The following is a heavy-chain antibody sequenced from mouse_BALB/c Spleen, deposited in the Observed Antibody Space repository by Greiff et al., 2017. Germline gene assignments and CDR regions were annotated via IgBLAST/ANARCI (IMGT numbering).Heavy chain of an antibody. D-gene: IGHD2-3*01. CDR2: INPSTGYT. CDR1: GYTFTSYW. V-gene: IGHV1-7*01. Sequence: QVQLKQSGAELAKPGASVKMSCKASGYTFTSYWMHWVKQRPGQGLEWIGYINPSTGYTEYNQKFKDKATLTADKSSSTAYMQLSSLTSEDSAVYYCARFLFFDGWGAGTTVTVSS. CDR3: ARFLFFDG. J-gene: IGHJ1*01.